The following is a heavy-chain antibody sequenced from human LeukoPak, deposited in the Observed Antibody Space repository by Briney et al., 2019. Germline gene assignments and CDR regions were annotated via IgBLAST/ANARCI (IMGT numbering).Heavy chain of an antibody. D-gene: IGHD3-22*01. Sequence: GGSLRLSCAASGFTFDDYAMHWVRQPPGKGLEWVSGISWNSGSIGYADSVKGRFTISRDNAKNSLYLQMNSLRAEDTALYYCAKAYYYDSSGRRDYFDYWGQGTLVTVSS. CDR3: AKAYYYDSSGRRDYFDY. V-gene: IGHV3-9*01. CDR2: ISWNSGSI. CDR1: GFTFDDYA. J-gene: IGHJ4*02.